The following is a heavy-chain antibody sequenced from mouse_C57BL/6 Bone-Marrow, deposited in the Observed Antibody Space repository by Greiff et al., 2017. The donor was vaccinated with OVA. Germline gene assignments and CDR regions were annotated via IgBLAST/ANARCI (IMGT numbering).Heavy chain of an antibody. CDR2: ISNGGGST. CDR3: ARHPSYGNYVAY. J-gene: IGHJ3*01. CDR1: GFTFSDYY. Sequence: EVQRVESGGGLVQPGGSLKLSCAASGFTFSDYYMYWVRQTPEKRLEWVAYISNGGGSTYYPDTVKGRFTISRDNAKNTLYLQMSRLKSEDTAMYYCARHPSYGNYVAYWGQGTLVTVSA. D-gene: IGHD2-10*01. V-gene: IGHV5-12*01.